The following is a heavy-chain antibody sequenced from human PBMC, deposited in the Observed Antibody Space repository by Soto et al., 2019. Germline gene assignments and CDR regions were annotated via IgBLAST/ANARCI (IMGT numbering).Heavy chain of an antibody. J-gene: IGHJ5*02. CDR1: GFTFSSYA. D-gene: IGHD6-13*01. V-gene: IGHV3-23*01. Sequence: GGSLRLSCAASGFTFSSYAMSWVRQAPGKGLEWVSAISGSGGSTYYADSVKGRFTISRDNSKNTLYLQMNSLRAEDTAVYYCAKGDSSSWHEGCFDPWGQGTLVTLSS. CDR3: AKGDSSSWHEGCFDP. CDR2: ISGSGGST.